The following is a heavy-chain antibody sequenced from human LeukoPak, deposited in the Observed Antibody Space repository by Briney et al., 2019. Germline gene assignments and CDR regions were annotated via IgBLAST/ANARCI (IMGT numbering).Heavy chain of an antibody. V-gene: IGHV4-30-2*01. Sequence: SETLSLTCAVSGGSISSGGYSWSWIRQPPGKGLEWIGEINHSGSTNYNPSLKSRVTISVDTSKNQFSLKLSSVTAADTAVYYCARGGTYARKGAFDIWGQGTMVTVSS. D-gene: IGHD2-8*01. CDR1: GGSISSGGYS. J-gene: IGHJ3*02. CDR2: INHSGST. CDR3: ARGGTYARKGAFDI.